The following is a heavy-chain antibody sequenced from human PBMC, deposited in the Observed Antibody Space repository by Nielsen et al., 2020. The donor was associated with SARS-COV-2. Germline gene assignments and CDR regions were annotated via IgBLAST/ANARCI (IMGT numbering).Heavy chain of an antibody. CDR3: ARSYYYDSSGYYGP. D-gene: IGHD3-22*01. V-gene: IGHV1-8*02. CDR1: GGTFSSYT. CDR2: MNPNSGNT. J-gene: IGHJ5*02. Sequence: ASVKVSCKASGGTFSSYTINWVRQATGQGLEWMGWMNPNSGNTGYAQKFQGRVTMTRNTSISTAYMELSSLRSEDTAVYYCARSYYYDSSGYYGPWGQGTLVTVSS.